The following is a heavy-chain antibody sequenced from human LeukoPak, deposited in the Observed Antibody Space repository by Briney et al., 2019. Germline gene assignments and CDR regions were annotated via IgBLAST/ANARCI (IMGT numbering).Heavy chain of an antibody. CDR2: INAGTGKT. V-gene: IGHV1-3*01. CDR3: AREGLWSSFDY. D-gene: IGHD2-21*01. Sequence: ASVKVSCKASGYSFSNYAMHWVRQAPGQRLEWMGWINAGTGKTKYSQKFQGRVTITRDTSARTAYMELSSLRSEDTAVYYCAREGLWSSFDYWGQGTLVTVSS. CDR1: GYSFSNYA. J-gene: IGHJ4*02.